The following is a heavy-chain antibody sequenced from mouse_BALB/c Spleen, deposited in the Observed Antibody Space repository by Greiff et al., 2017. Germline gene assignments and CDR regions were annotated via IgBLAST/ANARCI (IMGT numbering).Heavy chain of an antibody. J-gene: IGHJ2*01. CDR3: NAWGGNYFPLDY. V-gene: IGHV14-4*02. D-gene: IGHD2-1*01. Sequence: EVKLMESGAELVRSGASVKLSCTASGFNIKDYYMHWVKQRPEQGLEWIGWIDPENGDTEYAPKFQGKATMTADTSSNTAYLQLSSLTSEDTAVYYCNAWGGNYFPLDYWGQGTTLTVSS. CDR1: GFNIKDYY. CDR2: IDPENGDT.